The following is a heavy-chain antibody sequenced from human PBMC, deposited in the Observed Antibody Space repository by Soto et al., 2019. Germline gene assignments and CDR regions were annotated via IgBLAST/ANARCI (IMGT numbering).Heavy chain of an antibody. CDR3: ARVDDYHYAFDI. J-gene: IGHJ3*02. D-gene: IGHD4-17*01. V-gene: IGHV1-8*01. CDR1: GYTFTSYD. Sequence: ASVKVSCKASGYTFTSYDINWVRQATGQGLEWMGWMNPNSGNTGYAQKFQGRVTMTRNTSISTAYMELSSLRSEDTAVYYCARVDDYHYAFDIRGQGTMVTVSS. CDR2: MNPNSGNT.